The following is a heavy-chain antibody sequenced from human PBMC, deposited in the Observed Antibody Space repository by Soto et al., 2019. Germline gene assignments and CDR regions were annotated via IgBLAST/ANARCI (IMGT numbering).Heavy chain of an antibody. CDR3: ARDSTDDYYYYGMDV. Sequence: GGSLRLSCAASGLTFSSYGMHWVRQAPGKGLEWVAVIWYDGSNKYYADSVKGRFTISRDNSKNTLYLQMNSLRAEDTAVYYCARDSTDDYYYYGMDVWGQGTTVTVSS. V-gene: IGHV3-33*01. CDR2: IWYDGSNK. CDR1: GLTFSSYG. J-gene: IGHJ6*02. D-gene: IGHD2-2*01.